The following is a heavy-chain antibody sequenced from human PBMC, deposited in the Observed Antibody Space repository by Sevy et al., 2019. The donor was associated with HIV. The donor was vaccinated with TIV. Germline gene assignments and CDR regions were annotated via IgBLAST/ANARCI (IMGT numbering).Heavy chain of an antibody. CDR1: GYTFTGYY. Sequence: ASVKVSCKASGYTFTGYYMHWVRQAPGQGLEWMGWINPNSGGTNYAQRFQGRVTMTRDTSISTAYMELSRLRSDDTAVYYCARDFVSSSWLYYYYYYMDVWGKGTTVTVSS. D-gene: IGHD6-13*01. V-gene: IGHV1-2*02. J-gene: IGHJ6*03. CDR2: INPNSGGT. CDR3: ARDFVSSSWLYYYYYYMDV.